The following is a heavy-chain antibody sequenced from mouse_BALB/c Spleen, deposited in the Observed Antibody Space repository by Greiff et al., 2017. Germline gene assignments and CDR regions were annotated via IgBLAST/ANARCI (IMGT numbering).Heavy chain of an antibody. CDR2: ISSGGSYT. V-gene: IGHV5-9-3*01. CDR3: ARQEAYGSRGYFDY. Sequence: DVKLQESGGGLVKPGGSLKLSCAASGFTFSSYAMSWVRQTPEKRLEWVATISSGGSYTYYPDSVKGRFTISRDNAKNTLYLQMSSLRSEDTAMYYCARQEAYGSRGYFDYWGQGTTLTVSS. CDR1: GFTFSSYA. D-gene: IGHD1-1*01. J-gene: IGHJ2*01.